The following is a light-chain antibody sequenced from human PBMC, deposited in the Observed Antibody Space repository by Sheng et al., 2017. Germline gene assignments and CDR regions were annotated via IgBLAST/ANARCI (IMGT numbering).Light chain of an antibody. CDR2: VNSDGSH. Sequence: LVLTQSPSASASLGASVKLTCTLSGGQGSYAIAWHQQQPEKGPRYLMKVNSDGSHTEGGTAIPDRFSGSRSGAERYLTISSLQSEDEADYYCQTWDTAIRVFGGGTRLTVL. CDR1: GGQGSYA. V-gene: IGLV4-69*01. J-gene: IGLJ3*02. CDR3: QTWDTAIRV.